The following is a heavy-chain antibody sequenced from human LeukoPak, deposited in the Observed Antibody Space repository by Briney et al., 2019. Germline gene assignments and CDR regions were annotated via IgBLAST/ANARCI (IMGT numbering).Heavy chain of an antibody. CDR1: GGSISSGDYY. D-gene: IGHD6-13*01. CDR3: ARDQRKGSGYSSSWFNWFDP. J-gene: IGHJ5*02. CDR2: IYYSGST. V-gene: IGHV4-30-4*01. Sequence: SQTLSLTCTVSGGSISSGDYYWSWIRQPPGKGLEWIGYIYYSGSTYYNPSLKSRVTISVDTSKNQFSLKLSSVTAADTAVYYCARDQRKGSGYSSSWFNWFDPWGQGTLVTVSS.